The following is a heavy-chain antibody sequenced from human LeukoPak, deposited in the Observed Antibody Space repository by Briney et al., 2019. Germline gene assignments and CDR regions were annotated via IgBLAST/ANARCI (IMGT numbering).Heavy chain of an antibody. Sequence: ASVKVSCKASGYTFTSYYMHWVRQAPGQGLEGMGIINPSGGSTSYAQRFQGRVTMTRDTSTSTVYMELSSLRSEDTAVYYCATSKRRYEGFDYWGQGTLVTVSS. J-gene: IGHJ4*02. CDR1: GYTFTSYY. CDR2: INPSGGST. CDR3: ATSKRRYEGFDY. D-gene: IGHD1-1*01. V-gene: IGHV1-46*01.